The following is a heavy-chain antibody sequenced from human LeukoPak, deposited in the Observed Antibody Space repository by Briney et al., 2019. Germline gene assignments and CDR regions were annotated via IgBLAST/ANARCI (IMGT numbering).Heavy chain of an antibody. CDR1: GGSFSGYY. CDR3: ARGPYYYDSSGHYYRY. J-gene: IGHJ4*02. D-gene: IGHD3-22*01. V-gene: IGHV4-34*01. CDR2: INHSGST. Sequence: SETLSLTCAVYGGSFSGYYWSWIRQPPGKGLEWMGEINHSGSTNYNPSLKSRVTISVETSKNQFSLKLSSVNAADTAGYYCARGPYYYDSSGHYYRYWGQGTVVTVSS.